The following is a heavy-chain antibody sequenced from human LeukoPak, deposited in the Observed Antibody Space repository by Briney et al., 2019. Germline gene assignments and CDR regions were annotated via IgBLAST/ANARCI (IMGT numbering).Heavy chain of an antibody. J-gene: IGHJ4*02. CDR2: ISGSGGST. Sequence: GGSLRLSCAASGFTFSSYTMSWVRQAPGKGLEWVSAISGSGGSTYYADSVKGRFTISRDNSKNTLYLQMNSLRAEDTAVFYCAKRNPSGRSYSFDYWGQGTLVTVSS. CDR1: GFTFSSYT. CDR3: AKRNPSGRSYSFDY. V-gene: IGHV3-23*01. D-gene: IGHD1-14*01.